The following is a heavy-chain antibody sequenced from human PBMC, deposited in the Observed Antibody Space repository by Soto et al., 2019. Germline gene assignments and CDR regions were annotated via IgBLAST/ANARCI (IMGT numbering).Heavy chain of an antibody. J-gene: IGHJ4*02. CDR1: GYTFTSYA. V-gene: IGHV1-3*01. Sequence: ASVKVSCKASGYTFTSYAMHWVRQAPGQRLEWMGWINAGNGNTKYSQKFQGRVTITRDTSASTAYMELSSLRSEDTAVYYCARGRYFEWLSNPNPRPYFDYWGQGTLVTVSS. D-gene: IGHD3-9*01. CDR2: INAGNGNT. CDR3: ARGRYFEWLSNPNPRPYFDY.